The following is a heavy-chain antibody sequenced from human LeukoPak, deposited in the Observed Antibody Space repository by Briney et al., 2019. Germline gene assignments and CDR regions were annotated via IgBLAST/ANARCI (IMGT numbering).Heavy chain of an antibody. CDR1: GYTFTSYD. Sequence: GASVKVSCKASGYTFTSYDINWVRQATGQGLEWMGWMNPNSGNTGYAQKFQGRVTMTRNTSISTAYMELSSLGSEDTAVYYCARSGIIPAAIRGYYYYGMDVWGQGTTVTVSS. CDR2: MNPNSGNT. V-gene: IGHV1-8*01. CDR3: ARSGIIPAAIRGYYYYGMDV. J-gene: IGHJ6*02. D-gene: IGHD2-2*02.